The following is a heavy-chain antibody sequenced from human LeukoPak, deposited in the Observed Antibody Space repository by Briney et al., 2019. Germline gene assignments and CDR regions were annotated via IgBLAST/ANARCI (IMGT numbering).Heavy chain of an antibody. J-gene: IGHJ4*02. V-gene: IGHV3-23*01. CDR1: GFTFSSYA. CDR2: ISGSGGST. Sequence: PGGSLRLSCAASGFTFSSYAMSWVRQAPGKGLEWVSGISGSGGSTYYADSVKGRFTISKDNSKNTLSLQMNSLRAEDTAVYYCAKQGELDYFDYWGQGTLVTVSS. D-gene: IGHD3-10*01. CDR3: AKQGELDYFDY.